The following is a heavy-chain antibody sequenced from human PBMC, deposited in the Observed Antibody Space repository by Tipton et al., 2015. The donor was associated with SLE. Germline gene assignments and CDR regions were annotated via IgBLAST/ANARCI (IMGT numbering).Heavy chain of an antibody. V-gene: IGHV4-59*11. J-gene: IGHJ4*02. CDR3: ARDGVAAAGFDY. CDR2: INHSGST. CDR1: GGSISSHY. D-gene: IGHD6-13*01. Sequence: TLSLTCTVSGGSISSHYWSWIRQPPGKGLEWIGEINHSGSTNYNPSLKSRVTISVDTSKNQFSLKLSSVTAADTAVYYCARDGVAAAGFDYWGQGTLVTVSS.